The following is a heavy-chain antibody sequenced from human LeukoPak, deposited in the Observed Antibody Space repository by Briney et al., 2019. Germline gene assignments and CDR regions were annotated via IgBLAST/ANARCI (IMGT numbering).Heavy chain of an antibody. CDR2: IYYSGST. CDR3: ARHDDTYYYDSSGQNFDY. V-gene: IGHV4-59*08. Sequence: PSETLSLTCTVSGGSISSYYWSWIRQPPGKGLEWIGYIYYSGSTNYNPSLKSRVTISVDTSKNQFSLKLSSVTAADTAVYYCARHDDTYYYDSSGQNFDYWGQGTLVTVSS. D-gene: IGHD3-22*01. CDR1: GGSISSYY. J-gene: IGHJ4*02.